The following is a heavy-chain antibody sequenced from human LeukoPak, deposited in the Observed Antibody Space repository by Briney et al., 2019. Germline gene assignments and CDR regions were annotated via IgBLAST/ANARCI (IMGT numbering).Heavy chain of an antibody. J-gene: IGHJ6*03. CDR2: IRYDGNNK. D-gene: IGHD3-16*01. V-gene: IGHV3-30*02. CDR1: GFTFSDYS. CDR3: AKGYYDYVWGSPYYYMDV. Sequence: GGSLRLSCAASGFTFSDYSMHWVRQAPGKGLNWVAFIRYDGNNKYYADSVKGRFTISRDNSKNTLYLQMNSLRAEDTAVYYCAKGYYDYVWGSPYYYMDVWGKGTTVTVSS.